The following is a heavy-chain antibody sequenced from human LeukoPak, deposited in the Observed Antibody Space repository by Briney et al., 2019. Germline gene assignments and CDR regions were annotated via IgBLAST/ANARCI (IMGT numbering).Heavy chain of an antibody. CDR2: INSDASST. CDR1: GFTFNNYW. Sequence: HPGGSLRLSCAASGFTFNNYWMHWVRQAPGKGLVWVSRINSDASSTSYADSVKGRFTISRDNAKNMLYLQMNSLRGEDTAVYYCARDCGSYCRSFDNWGQGTPVTVSS. D-gene: IGHD1-26*01. V-gene: IGHV3-74*01. J-gene: IGHJ4*02. CDR3: ARDCGSYCRSFDN.